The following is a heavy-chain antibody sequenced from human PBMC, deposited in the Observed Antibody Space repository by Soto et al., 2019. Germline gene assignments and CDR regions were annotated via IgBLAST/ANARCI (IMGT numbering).Heavy chain of an antibody. CDR1: GFPFSSYV. J-gene: IGHJ4*01. V-gene: IGHV3-23*01. CDR2: ISGGGSNT. Sequence: PGGSLRLSCAASGFPFSSYVMSWVRQAPGKGLEWVSGISGGGSNTFYADYVKGWFTISRDNSKNTLLLQMNSLGAEDTAVYYCAKDSNKYSSSLRGRYFDYSRHGIGVTVSS. D-gene: IGHD4-4*01. CDR3: AKDSNKYSSSLRGRYFDY.